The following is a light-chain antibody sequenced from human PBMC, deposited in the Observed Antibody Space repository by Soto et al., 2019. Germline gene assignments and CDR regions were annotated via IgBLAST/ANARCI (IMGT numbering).Light chain of an antibody. CDR2: GAS. Sequence: EIVLTQSPGTLSLSPGERATLSCRASQSVSSSNLVWYQQKPGQAPRLLIYGASTRATGIPDRFSGSGSGTDFTLTISRLEPEDFAVYYCQQYGSSPRYTFGQGTKLEIK. CDR1: QSVSSSN. J-gene: IGKJ2*01. CDR3: QQYGSSPRYT. V-gene: IGKV3-20*01.